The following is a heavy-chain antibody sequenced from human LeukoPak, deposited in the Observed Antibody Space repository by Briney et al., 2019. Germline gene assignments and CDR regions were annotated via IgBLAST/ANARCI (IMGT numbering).Heavy chain of an antibody. CDR2: IYYRGST. CDR1: GGSISSYY. CDR3: AREGGFYRPLDY. D-gene: IGHD6-25*01. J-gene: IGHJ4*02. Sequence: SETLSLTCTVSGGSISSYYWSWIRQPPGKGLEWIGYIYYRGSTNYNPSLKSRVTISVDTSKNQFSLKLSSVTAADTAVYYCAREGGFYRPLDYSGQGTLVTVSS. V-gene: IGHV4-59*01.